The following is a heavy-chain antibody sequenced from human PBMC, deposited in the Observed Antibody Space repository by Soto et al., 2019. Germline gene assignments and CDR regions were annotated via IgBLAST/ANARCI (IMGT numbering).Heavy chain of an antibody. Sequence: QVQLVQSGAEVKKPGDSVRVSCEASGYTFTAYHIHWVRQAPGQGLEWMGWINPKFGDTTYAQDFQGRVSMTRDMSISTVYMELSRLTSDDTAIYSCARNMDYYYGRGSGNGHGVWGQGTTVTVFS. CDR2: INPKFGDT. V-gene: IGHV1-2*02. D-gene: IGHD3-10*02. CDR3: ARNMDYYYGRGSGNGHGV. CDR1: GYTFTAYH. J-gene: IGHJ6*02.